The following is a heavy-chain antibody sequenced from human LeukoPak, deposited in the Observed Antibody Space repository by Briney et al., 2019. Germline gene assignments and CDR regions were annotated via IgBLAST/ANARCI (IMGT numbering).Heavy chain of an antibody. V-gene: IGHV4-4*07. Sequence: PSETLSLTCTFSGGSISSYYRSWIRQPAGKGLEWIGRIHTSGSTNYNPSLKSRVTMSVDTSKNQFSLKLSSVTAADTAVYYCARDGEYSSSWYFDYWGQGTLVTVSS. J-gene: IGHJ4*02. CDR2: IHTSGST. D-gene: IGHD6-13*01. CDR3: ARDGEYSSSWYFDY. CDR1: GGSISSYY.